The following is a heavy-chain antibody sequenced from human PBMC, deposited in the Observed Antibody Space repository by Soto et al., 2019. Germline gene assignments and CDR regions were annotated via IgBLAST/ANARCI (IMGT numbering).Heavy chain of an antibody. J-gene: IGHJ6*02. CDR3: ARLPRYSSRYTHYYYYGMDV. CDR1: GYSFTSYW. D-gene: IGHD6-13*01. CDR2: IYPGDSDT. Sequence: GESLKISCKGSGYSFTSYWIGWVRQMPGKGLEWMGIIYPGDSDTRYSPSFQGQVTISADKSISTAYLQWSSLKASDTAMYYCARLPRYSSRYTHYYYYGMDVWGQGTTVTVSS. V-gene: IGHV5-51*01.